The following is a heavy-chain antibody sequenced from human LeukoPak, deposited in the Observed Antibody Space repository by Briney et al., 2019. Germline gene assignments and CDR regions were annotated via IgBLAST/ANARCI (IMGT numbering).Heavy chain of an antibody. J-gene: IGHJ4*02. V-gene: IGHV3-48*01. D-gene: IGHD3-16*02. CDR2: INSISSTI. CDR1: GFTFSSYS. CDR3: ARGDYDYVWGSYRLQYYFDY. Sequence: GGSLRLSCAASGFTFSSYSMNWVRQAPGKGLEWVSYINSISSTIYYADSVKGRFTISRDNAKNSLYLQMNSLRAEDTAVYYCARGDYDYVWGSYRLQYYFDYWGQGTLVTVSS.